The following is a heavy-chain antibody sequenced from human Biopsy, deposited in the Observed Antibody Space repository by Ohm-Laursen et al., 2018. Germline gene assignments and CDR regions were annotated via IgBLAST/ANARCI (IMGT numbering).Heavy chain of an antibody. V-gene: IGHV4-39*01. J-gene: IGHJ5*02. CDR3: ARDYDTSGYYYVS. Sequence: TLSLTCTVSSGSISNNNSFWGWIRQPPGKGLERIGSFLYRGSTHYKPSLKSRVNISVDTSNNQFSVKLNFVTAADTAVYYCARDYDTSGYYYVSWGQGTLVTVSS. CDR1: SGSISNNNSF. D-gene: IGHD3-22*01. CDR2: FLYRGST.